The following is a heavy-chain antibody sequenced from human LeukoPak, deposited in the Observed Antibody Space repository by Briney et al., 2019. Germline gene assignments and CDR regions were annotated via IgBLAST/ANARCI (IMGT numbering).Heavy chain of an antibody. Sequence: ASVKVSCKASGYTFTSYDINWVRQAPGQGLEWMGWINPNSGGTNYAQKFQGRVTMTRDTSISTAYMELSRLRSDDTAVYYCTRDVVRGYDYWGQGTLVTVSS. V-gene: IGHV1-2*02. D-gene: IGHD3-10*01. CDR3: TRDVVRGYDY. CDR2: INPNSGGT. CDR1: GYTFTSYD. J-gene: IGHJ4*02.